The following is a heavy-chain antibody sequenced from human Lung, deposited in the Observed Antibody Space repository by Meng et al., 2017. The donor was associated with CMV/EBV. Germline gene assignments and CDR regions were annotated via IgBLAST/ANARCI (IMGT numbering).Heavy chain of an antibody. CDR3: ARGLYDTSGIFDY. V-gene: IGHV4-31*02. J-gene: IGHJ4*02. Sequence: SCTVSGGSISGYYWNWIRQHPGKGLEWIGYIYYSGSTYYNSYLKSRVTISVDTSTNQVSLKLSSVTAADTAVYYCARGLYDTSGIFDYWGPGNLV. CDR1: GGSISGYY. D-gene: IGHD3-22*01. CDR2: IYYSGST.